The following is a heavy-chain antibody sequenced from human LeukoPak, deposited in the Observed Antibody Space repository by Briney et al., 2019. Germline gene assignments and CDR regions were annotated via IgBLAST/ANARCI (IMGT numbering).Heavy chain of an antibody. V-gene: IGHV3-7*04. Sequence: GGSLRLSCAASGFTFNRYWMNWVRQAPGKGLEWVANIKEDGSEKNYVDSVRGRFTISRDNAKNSLYLQMNSLRAEDTAIYYCARTYSPFDYWGQGTLVTVSS. CDR2: IKEDGSEK. CDR3: ARTYSPFDY. D-gene: IGHD5-18*01. J-gene: IGHJ4*02. CDR1: GFTFNRYW.